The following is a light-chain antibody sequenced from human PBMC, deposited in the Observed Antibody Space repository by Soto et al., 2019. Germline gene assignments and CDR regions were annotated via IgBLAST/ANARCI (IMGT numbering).Light chain of an antibody. CDR3: CSYAGSSPVV. CDR1: SSEVGSYNL. Sequence: QSALTQPASVSGSPGQSITISCTGTSSEVGSYNLVSWYQQHPGKAPKLMIYEGSKRPSGVSNRFSGSKSGNTASLTISGLQAEDEADYYCCSYAGSSPVVFGGGTKLTVL. V-gene: IGLV2-23*01. CDR2: EGS. J-gene: IGLJ2*01.